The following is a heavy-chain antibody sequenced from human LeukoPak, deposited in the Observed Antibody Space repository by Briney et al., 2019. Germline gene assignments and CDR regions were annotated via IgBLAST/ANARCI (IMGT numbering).Heavy chain of an antibody. Sequence: ASVKVSCKASGGTFSSYAISWVRQAPGQGLEWMGGIIPIFGTANYAQKFQGRVTITADESTSTAYMELSSLRSEDTAVYYCATDXSSWXXPLFDPWGQXTXXXVSS. D-gene: IGHD6-13*01. CDR1: GGTFSSYA. J-gene: IGHJ5*02. CDR3: ATDXSSWXXPLFDP. CDR2: IIPIFGTA. V-gene: IGHV1-69*13.